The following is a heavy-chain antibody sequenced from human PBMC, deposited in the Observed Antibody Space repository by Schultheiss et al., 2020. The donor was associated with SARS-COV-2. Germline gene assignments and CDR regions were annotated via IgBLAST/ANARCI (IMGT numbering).Heavy chain of an antibody. J-gene: IGHJ1*01. D-gene: IGHD4-23*01. CDR3: TRVGSGGPRVGVLPRH. V-gene: IGHV3-49*04. CDR1: AFAFGDYA. Sequence: GGSLRLSCAASAFAFGDYALNWVRQAPGKGLEWVGFIRSKAYGGTTEYAASVKGRFTISRDDSKSIAYLQMNSLKTEDTAVYYCTRVGSGGPRVGVLPRHWGQGTLVTVSS. CDR2: IRSKAYGGTT.